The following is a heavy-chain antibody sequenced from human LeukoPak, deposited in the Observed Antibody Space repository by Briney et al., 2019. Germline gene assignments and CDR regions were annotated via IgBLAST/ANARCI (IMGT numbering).Heavy chain of an antibody. CDR3: ASATSLVYYGMDV. CDR2: IYHSGST. Sequence: SETLSLTCAVSGYSISSGYYWGWIRQPPGKGLEWIGSIYHSGSTYYNPSLKSRVTISVDTSKNQFSLKLSSVTAADTAVYYCASATSLVYYGMDVWAKGPRSPSPQ. CDR1: GYSISSGYY. V-gene: IGHV4-38-2*01. J-gene: IGHJ6*04. D-gene: IGHD6-13*01.